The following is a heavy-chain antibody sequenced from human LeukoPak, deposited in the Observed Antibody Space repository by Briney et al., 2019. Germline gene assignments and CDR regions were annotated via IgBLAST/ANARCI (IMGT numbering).Heavy chain of an antibody. CDR1: GYTFTSYG. D-gene: IGHD2/OR15-2a*01. CDR3: ARGETSIYYYYMDV. CDR2: ISAYNGNT. V-gene: IGHV1-18*01. J-gene: IGHJ6*03. Sequence: ASVKVSCKASGYTFTSYGIYWVGQAPGQGLEGMGWISAYNGNTNYAQKLQGRVTMTTDTSTSTAYMELRSLRSDDTAVYYCARGETSIYYYYMDVWGKGTTVTVSS.